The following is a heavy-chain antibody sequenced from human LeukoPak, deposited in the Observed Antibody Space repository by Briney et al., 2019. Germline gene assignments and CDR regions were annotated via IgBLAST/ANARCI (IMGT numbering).Heavy chain of an antibody. CDR1: GFTFSSYG. J-gene: IGHJ3*02. CDR3: AKFALAAGTKNDAFDI. CDR2: IRYDGSNK. D-gene: IGHD6-13*01. Sequence: GGSLRLSCAASGFTFSSYGMHWVRQAPGKGLEWVAFIRYDGSNKYYADSVKGRFTISRDNSKNTLCLQMNSLRAEDTAVYYCAKFALAAGTKNDAFDIWGQGTMVTVSS. V-gene: IGHV3-30*02.